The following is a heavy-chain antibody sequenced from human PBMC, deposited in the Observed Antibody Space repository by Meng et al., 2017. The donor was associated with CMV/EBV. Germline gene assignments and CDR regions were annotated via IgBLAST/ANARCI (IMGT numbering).Heavy chain of an antibody. J-gene: IGHJ4*02. D-gene: IGHD3-16*01. Sequence: QVQIQESVPGTLKPSETLPLTCIVSGASIKNYNWNWVRQPAGQGLEWIGLIQVIGHTVYNPSLKSRVTVSLDASKSQFSLTLNSVTAADTATYYCAGSRPGGGACDYWGQGILVTVSS. CDR3: AGSRPGGGACDY. V-gene: IGHV4-4*07. CDR1: GASIKNYN. CDR2: IQVIGHT.